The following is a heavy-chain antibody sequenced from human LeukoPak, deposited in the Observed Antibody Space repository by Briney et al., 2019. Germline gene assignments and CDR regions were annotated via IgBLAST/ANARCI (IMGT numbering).Heavy chain of an antibody. J-gene: IGHJ6*02. V-gene: IGHV3-21*01. CDR1: GFTFSSYS. CDR3: ARGTASFSQGMDV. Sequence: PGGSLRLSCAASGFTFSSYSMNWVRQAPGKGLEWVSSISSSSSYIYYADSVKGRFTISRDNAKNSLYLQVNSLRAEDTAVYYCARGTASFSQGMDVWGQGTTVTVSS. CDR2: ISSSSSYI. D-gene: IGHD3-3*02.